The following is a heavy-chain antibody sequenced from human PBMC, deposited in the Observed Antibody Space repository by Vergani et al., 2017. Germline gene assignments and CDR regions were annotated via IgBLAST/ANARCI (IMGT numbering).Heavy chain of an antibody. CDR2: TYYRSKWYN. J-gene: IGHJ6*03. Sequence: QVQLQQSGPGLVKPSQTLSLTCAISGDSVSSNSAAWNWIRQSPSRGLEWLGRTYYRSKWYNDYAVSVKSRITINPDTSKNQFSLQLNSVTPEDTAVSYCAREVVVVPAAIKYYYYYMDVWGKGTTVTVSS. V-gene: IGHV6-1*01. CDR3: AREVVVVPAAIKYYYYYMDV. CDR1: GDSVSSNSAA. D-gene: IGHD2-2*01.